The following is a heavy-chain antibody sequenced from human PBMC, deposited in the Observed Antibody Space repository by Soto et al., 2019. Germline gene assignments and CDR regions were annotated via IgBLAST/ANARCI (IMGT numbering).Heavy chain of an antibody. CDR2: ISAYNGNT. V-gene: IGHV1-18*01. D-gene: IGHD1-26*01. Sequence: ASVKVSCKASGYTFTSYGITWVRQAPGQGLEWMRWISAYNGNTNYAQKLQARVTMTTDTSTSTAYMELRSLRSDDTAVYYCARREIQGPIDYWGQGTLVTVSS. CDR1: GYTFTSYG. CDR3: ARREIQGPIDY. J-gene: IGHJ4*02.